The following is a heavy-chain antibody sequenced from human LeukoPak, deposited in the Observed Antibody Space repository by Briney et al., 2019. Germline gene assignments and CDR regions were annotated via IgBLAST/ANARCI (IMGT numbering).Heavy chain of an antibody. CDR1: GFAFRNYV. J-gene: IGHJ4*02. Sequence: PGGSLRLSCAASGFAFRNYVMSWVRQPPEKGLEWVWAITGDGGGTNHADPVKGRFTIFRDNSKNTLYLQMSSLRAEDTAVYYCAKEASSGNFVTIDCWGQGALVTVSS. CDR2: ITGDGGGT. D-gene: IGHD1-26*01. CDR3: AKEASSGNFVTIDC. V-gene: IGHV3-23*01.